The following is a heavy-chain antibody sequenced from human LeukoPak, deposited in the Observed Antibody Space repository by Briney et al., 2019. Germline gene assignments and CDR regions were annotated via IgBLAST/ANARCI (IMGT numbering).Heavy chain of an antibody. CDR2: IKQDGSDK. CDR1: GVTFSSYW. Sequence: GGSLRLSCAASGVTFSSYWMSWVRQAPAKGLEWVANIKQDGSDKYYVDSVKGRFTISRDNAKNSLYPQMNSLRAEDTAVYYCARAPWAAAEFDFWGQGTLVTVSS. J-gene: IGHJ4*02. D-gene: IGHD6-13*01. CDR3: ARAPWAAAEFDF. V-gene: IGHV3-7*03.